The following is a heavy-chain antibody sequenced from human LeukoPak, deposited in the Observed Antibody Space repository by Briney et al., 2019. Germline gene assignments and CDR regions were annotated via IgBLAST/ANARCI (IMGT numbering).Heavy chain of an antibody. CDR2: INSDGSST. Sequence: PGGSLRLSCAASGFTFSGYWMHWVRQAPGKGLVWVSRINSDGSSTSYADSVKGRFTISRDNSKNTLYLQMNSLRAEDTAVYYCAKFALRYCSGGSCHPFDYWGQGTLVTVSS. CDR3: AKFALRYCSGGSCHPFDY. D-gene: IGHD2-15*01. CDR1: GFTFSGYW. V-gene: IGHV3-74*01. J-gene: IGHJ4*02.